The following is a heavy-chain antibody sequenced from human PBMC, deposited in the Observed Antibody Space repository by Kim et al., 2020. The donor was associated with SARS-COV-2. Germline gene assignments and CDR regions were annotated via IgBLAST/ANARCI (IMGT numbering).Heavy chain of an antibody. CDR1: GGSISSSSYY. J-gene: IGHJ5*02. D-gene: IGHD1-26*01. CDR3: ARHGIVGAHALYNWFDP. Sequence: SETLSLTCTVSGGSISSSSYYWGWIRQPPVKGLEWIGSIYYSGSTYYNPSLKSRVTISVDTSKNQFSLKLSSVTAADTAVYYCARHGIVGAHALYNWFDPWGQGTLVTVSS. V-gene: IGHV4-39*01. CDR2: IYYSGST.